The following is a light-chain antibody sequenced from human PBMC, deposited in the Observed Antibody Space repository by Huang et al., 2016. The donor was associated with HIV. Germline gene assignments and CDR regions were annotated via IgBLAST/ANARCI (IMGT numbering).Light chain of an antibody. J-gene: IGKJ1*01. V-gene: IGKV1-NL1*01. Sequence: DIQMTQSPSSLSASVGDRVTIICRASQGIGNSLAWYQQKPEKAPRLLLYATSTLESGVPSRCSGSGSGTHYTLTINTLQPEDIASYYCQQYHSLPWTFGQGTKVEIK. CDR1: QGIGNS. CDR2: ATS. CDR3: QQYHSLPWT.